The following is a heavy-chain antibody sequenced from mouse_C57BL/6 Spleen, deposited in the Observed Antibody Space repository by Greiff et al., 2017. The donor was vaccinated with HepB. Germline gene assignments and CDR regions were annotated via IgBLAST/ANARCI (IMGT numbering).Heavy chain of an antibody. CDR2: ISYDGSN. CDR1: GYSITSGYY. V-gene: IGHV3-6*01. J-gene: IGHJ4*01. CDR3: AREGAYGSSYYAMDY. Sequence: EVQLQESGPGLVKPSQSLSLTCSVTGYSITSGYYWNWIRQFPGNKLEWMGYISYDGSNNYNPSLKNRISITRDTSKNQFFLKLNSVTTEDTATYYGAREGAYGSSYYAMDYWGQGTSVTVSS. D-gene: IGHD1-1*01.